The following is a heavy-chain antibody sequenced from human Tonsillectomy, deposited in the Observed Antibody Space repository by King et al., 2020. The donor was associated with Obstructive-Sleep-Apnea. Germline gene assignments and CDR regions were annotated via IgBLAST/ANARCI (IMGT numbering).Heavy chain of an antibody. V-gene: IGHV1-3*01. J-gene: IGHJ6*02. D-gene: IGHD2-2*01. CDR3: AREDILLVPASMDV. Sequence: QLVQSGAEVKKPGASVKLSCKASGYTFTSYTIHWVRQAPGQRPEWMGWINAGNGNTKFSQKLQDRVNITRDTSASTAYMELSSLRSDDTAVFYCAREDILLVPASMDVWGQGTTVTVSS. CDR2: INAGNGNT. CDR1: GYTFTSYT.